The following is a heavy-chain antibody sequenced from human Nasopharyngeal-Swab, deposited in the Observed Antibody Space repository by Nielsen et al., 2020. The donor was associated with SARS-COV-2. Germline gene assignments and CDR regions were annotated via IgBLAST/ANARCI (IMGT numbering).Heavy chain of an antibody. V-gene: IGHV3-33*01. CDR1: GFTFSNYG. Sequence: GESLKISCAASGFTFSNYGMHWVRQAPGKRLEWVAVIWYDGSNKYYADSVKGRFTISRDNSKNTVYLQMNSLRAEDTAVYYCAAAPSGDYGGYWGQGTLVTVSS. D-gene: IGHD4-23*01. J-gene: IGHJ4*02. CDR3: AAAPSGDYGGY. CDR2: IWYDGSNK.